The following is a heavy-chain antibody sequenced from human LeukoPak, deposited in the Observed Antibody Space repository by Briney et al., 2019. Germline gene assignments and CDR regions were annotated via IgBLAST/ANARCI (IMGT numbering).Heavy chain of an antibody. J-gene: IGHJ5*02. CDR3: AKDSTYYYDSSADT. CDR1: GFTFSSYW. D-gene: IGHD3-22*01. Sequence: GGSPRLSCAASGFTFSSYWMHWVRQAPGKGLVWVSRINSDGSSTSYADSVKGRFTISRDNAKNTLYLQMNSLRAEDTAVYYCAKDSTYYYDSSADTWGQGTLVTVSS. CDR2: INSDGSST. V-gene: IGHV3-74*01.